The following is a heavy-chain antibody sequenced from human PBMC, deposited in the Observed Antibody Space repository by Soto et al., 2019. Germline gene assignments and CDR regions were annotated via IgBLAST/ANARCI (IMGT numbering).Heavy chain of an antibody. D-gene: IGHD2-8*01. J-gene: IGHJ4*02. CDR2: IYYSGST. CDR3: ARELHCTNGVCYKYYFDF. V-gene: IGHV4-31*03. Sequence: SETLSLTCTVSGGSISSGGYYWTWIRQHPGKGLEWIGYIYYSGSTYYNPSLKSRVTISIDTSKNQFSLKLSSVTAADTAVYYCARELHCTNGVCYKYYFDFWGQGTLVTGSS. CDR1: GGSISSGGYY.